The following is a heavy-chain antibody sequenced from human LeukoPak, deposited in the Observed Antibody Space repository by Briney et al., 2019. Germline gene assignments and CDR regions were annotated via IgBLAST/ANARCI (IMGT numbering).Heavy chain of an antibody. J-gene: IGHJ6*03. CDR3: ARVAAAGTRMDV. Sequence: PSETLSLTCAVCGGSFSGYYWSWIRQLPGKGLERIGEINHSGSTNYNPSLKSRVTISVGTSKNQFSLKLSSVTAADTAVYYCARVAAAGTRMDVWGKGTTVTVPS. V-gene: IGHV4-34*01. D-gene: IGHD6-13*01. CDR1: GGSFSGYY. CDR2: INHSGST.